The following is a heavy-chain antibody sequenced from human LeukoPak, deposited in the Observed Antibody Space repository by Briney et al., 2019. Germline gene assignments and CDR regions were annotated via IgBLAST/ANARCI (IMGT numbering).Heavy chain of an antibody. V-gene: IGHV4-59*01. D-gene: IGHD1-26*01. CDR3: ARTQSQSGSYRYYFGY. J-gene: IGHJ4*02. CDR1: GGSISSYY. CDR2: IYYISNT. Sequence: TSETLSLTCTVSGGSISSYYWSWIRQPPGKGLEWIGYIYYISNTNYNPSLKSRVTMSVDPSKNQFSLKLNSVTAADTAVYYCARTQSQSGSYRYYFGYWGQGTLVTVSS.